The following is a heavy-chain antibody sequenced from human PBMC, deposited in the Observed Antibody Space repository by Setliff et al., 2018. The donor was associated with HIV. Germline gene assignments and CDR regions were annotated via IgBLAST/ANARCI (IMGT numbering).Heavy chain of an antibody. J-gene: IGHJ5*02. D-gene: IGHD3-3*01. Sequence: TLSLTCTVSGGSMNSDSYSWTWLRQPAGKGPELVGHIYVGGSVIYNPSLASRVTIPMVPSKNQFSLDLSPVTAADTAKYYCARAKTIGVSAVFFDPWGQGRPVTVSS. CDR3: ARAKTIGVSAVFFDP. CDR1: GGSMNSDSYS. V-gene: IGHV4-61*09. CDR2: IYVGGSV.